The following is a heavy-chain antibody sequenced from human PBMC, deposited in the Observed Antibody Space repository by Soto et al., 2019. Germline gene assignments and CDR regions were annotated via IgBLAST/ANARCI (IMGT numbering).Heavy chain of an antibody. Sequence: QVQLVQSGAEVKKPGSSVKVYCKASGGTFSSYAISWVRQAPGQGLEWMGGIIPIFGTANYAQKFQGRVTIPADKSTSPANMGLGGLRSGDTAVYYGARGGGAGFAPWGQGTLVTVSS. J-gene: IGHJ5*02. V-gene: IGHV1-69*14. CDR3: ARGGGAGFAP. CDR1: GGTFSSYA. CDR2: IIPIFGTA. D-gene: IGHD3-10*01.